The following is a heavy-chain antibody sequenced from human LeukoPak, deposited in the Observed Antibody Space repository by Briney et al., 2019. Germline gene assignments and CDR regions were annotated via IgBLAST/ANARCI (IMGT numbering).Heavy chain of an antibody. CDR3: ARQDSAIVYNWFDP. D-gene: IGHD2-2*02. J-gene: IGHJ5*02. Sequence: SETLSPTCTVSRGSISSSSYYWGWIRPPPGKGGGCIGSLYYSEISYYHPSLNSRVTMTVDTSKNQFSLKLSSVTDADTAVYYCARQDSAIVYNWFDPWGQGTLVTVSS. V-gene: IGHV4-39*01. CDR1: RGSISSSSYY. CDR2: LYYSEIS.